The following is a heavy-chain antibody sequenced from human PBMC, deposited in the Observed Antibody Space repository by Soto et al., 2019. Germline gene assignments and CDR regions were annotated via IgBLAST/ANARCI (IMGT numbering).Heavy chain of an antibody. J-gene: IGHJ4*02. Sequence: GGSLRLSCAASGSIFSSYGMHWVRQAPGKGLEWVAVTSYDGRNTNYAAPVKGRFTISRDDSKNTLYLQMNSLKTEDTAVYYCTTDPVTMIVVVPSSGWGQGTLVTVSS. CDR1: GSIFSSYG. D-gene: IGHD3-22*01. CDR2: TSYDGRNT. CDR3: TTDPVTMIVVVPSSG. V-gene: IGHV3-30*03.